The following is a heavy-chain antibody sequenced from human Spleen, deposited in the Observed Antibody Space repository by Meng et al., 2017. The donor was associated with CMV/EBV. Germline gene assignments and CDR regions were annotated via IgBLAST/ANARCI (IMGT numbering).Heavy chain of an antibody. CDR1: GFTFSNYA. Sequence: GESLKISCVASGFTFSNYALTWVRQAPGKGLEWVSIISPSGLTSYADSVKGRSTISRGDSKNTLYLQMNSLRTEDAATYYCAKSRVATIGDYFDNWGQGTLVTVSS. CDR3: AKSRVATIGDYFDN. CDR2: ISPSGLT. D-gene: IGHD5-12*01. V-gene: IGHV3-23*01. J-gene: IGHJ4*02.